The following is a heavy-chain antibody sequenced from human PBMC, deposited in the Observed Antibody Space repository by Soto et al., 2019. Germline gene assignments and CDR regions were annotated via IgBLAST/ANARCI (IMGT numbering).Heavy chain of an antibody. CDR2: IHHSGST. J-gene: IGHJ5*02. V-gene: IGHV4-4*02. Sequence: PSETLSLTCAVSSASIISEQRWSWVRQPPGKGLEWIGEIHHSGSTNNNPSLKSRVTISVDTSKNQLSLKLSSVTAADTAVYYCARVKGSGGTTPFDPWGQGTLVTVSS. D-gene: IGHD2-15*01. CDR1: SASIISEQR. CDR3: ARVKGSGGTTPFDP.